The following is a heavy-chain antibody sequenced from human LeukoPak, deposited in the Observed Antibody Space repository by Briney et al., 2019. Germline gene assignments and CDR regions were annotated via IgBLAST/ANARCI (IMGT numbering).Heavy chain of an antibody. D-gene: IGHD3/OR15-3a*01. CDR2: IWSFGTHK. CDR1: GFTFSDYG. Sequence: PGRSLGLSCAASGFTFSDYGMHWVRQASGKGLEWLAVIWSFGTHKYYADSVKGRFTISRDDSESTLYLQMDGLRADDTAMYFCATAKAGTWYYQHWGQGAKVIVSS. CDR3: ATAKAGTWYYQH. V-gene: IGHV3-33*08. J-gene: IGHJ1*01.